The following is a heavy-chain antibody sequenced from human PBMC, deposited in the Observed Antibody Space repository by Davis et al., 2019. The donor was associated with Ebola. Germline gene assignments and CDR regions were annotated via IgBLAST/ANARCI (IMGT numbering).Heavy chain of an antibody. CDR1: GYTFTNYG. J-gene: IGHJ4*02. Sequence: ASVKVSCKASGYTFTNYGITWVRQAPGQGLEWMGWINPHNGNTNYAQNVQGRVIMTSDTATTTAYMEVGSLRSDDTAVYSCARAQFPTTSDHWGQGTLVTVSS. V-gene: IGHV1-18*04. D-gene: IGHD1-1*01. CDR2: INPHNGNT. CDR3: ARAQFPTTSDH.